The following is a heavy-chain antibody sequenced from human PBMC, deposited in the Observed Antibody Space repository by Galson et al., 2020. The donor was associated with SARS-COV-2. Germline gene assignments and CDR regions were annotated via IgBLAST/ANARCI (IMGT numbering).Heavy chain of an antibody. V-gene: IGHV3-43*01. D-gene: IGHD3-10*01. J-gene: IGHJ4*02. CDR2: ISWDGGST. CDR1: GFTFDDYT. CDR3: AKSMVRGVITNYYFDY. Sequence: LSLTCAASGFTFDDYTMHWVRQAPGKGLEWVSLISWDGGSTYYADSVKGRFTISRDNSKNSLYLQMNSLRTEDTALYYCAKSMVRGVITNYYFDYWGQGTLVTVSS.